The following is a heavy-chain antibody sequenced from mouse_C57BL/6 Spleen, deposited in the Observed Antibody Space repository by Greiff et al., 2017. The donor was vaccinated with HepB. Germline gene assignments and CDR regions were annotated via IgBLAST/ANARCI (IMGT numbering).Heavy chain of an antibody. Sequence: VQLQQPGAELVMPGASVKLSCKASGYTFTSYWMHWVKQRPGQGLEWIGEIDPSDSYTNYNQKFKGKSTLTVDKSSSTAYMQLSSLTAEDSAVYYCARGGGRFFDYWGQGTTLTVSS. D-gene: IGHD1-1*01. CDR3: ARGGGRFFDY. CDR2: IDPSDSYT. V-gene: IGHV1-69*01. J-gene: IGHJ2*01. CDR1: GYTFTSYW.